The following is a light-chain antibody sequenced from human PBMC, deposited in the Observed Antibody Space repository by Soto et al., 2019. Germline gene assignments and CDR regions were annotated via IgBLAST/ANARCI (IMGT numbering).Light chain of an antibody. CDR3: AVWDDSLSGWV. J-gene: IGLJ3*02. V-gene: IGLV1-47*01. CDR1: SSNIGSNY. Sequence: QSVLTQPPSASGTPGLRVTISCSGSSSNIGSNYVYWYQQLPGAAPKPLIYKNNQRRPGVPDRFSGSKSGTSASLAISGLRSEDEADYYCAVWDDSLSGWVFGGGTKLTVL. CDR2: KNN.